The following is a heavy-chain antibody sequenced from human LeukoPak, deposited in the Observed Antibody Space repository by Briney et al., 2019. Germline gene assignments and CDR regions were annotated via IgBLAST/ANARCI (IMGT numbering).Heavy chain of an antibody. J-gene: IGHJ4*02. CDR3: ARDRTWMLDY. CDR2: ISTSGSTI. V-gene: IGHV3-48*04. Sequence: GGSLRLSCAASGFTFSQYSMNWVRQAPGKGLEWVSYISTSGSTIYYADSVKGRFTISRDDAKNSLYLQMNSLRAEDTAIYYCARDRTWMLDYWGQGTLVTVSS. D-gene: IGHD2-2*03. CDR1: GFTFSQYS.